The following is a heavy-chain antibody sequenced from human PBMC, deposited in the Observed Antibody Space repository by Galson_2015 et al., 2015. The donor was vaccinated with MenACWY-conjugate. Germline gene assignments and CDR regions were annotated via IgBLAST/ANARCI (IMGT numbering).Heavy chain of an antibody. V-gene: IGHV3-21*04. CDR1: GFTFSAYS. J-gene: IGHJ5*02. CDR2: ISSSGSYI. D-gene: IGHD5-12*01. Sequence: SLRLSCAASGFTFSAYSMNWVRQAPGKGLEWVSSISSSGSYIYYADSVKGRFATSRDNANNSLSLQMNSLRAEDTAVYYCVRWLDLWGQGTLVTVSS. CDR3: VRWLDL.